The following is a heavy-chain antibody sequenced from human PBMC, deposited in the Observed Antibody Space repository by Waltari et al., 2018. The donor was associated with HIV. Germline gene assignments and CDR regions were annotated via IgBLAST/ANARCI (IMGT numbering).Heavy chain of an antibody. J-gene: IGHJ4*02. CDR2: VYYSGSN. Sequence: QPQLQESGPGLVKPSETLSLTCSVSGGSIDSSSFYWGWIRQPPGKGPEWIGKVYYSGSNNPNPSPKSRVNISADTSTNQFSLKLSSVTAADTAIYFCARHSTVGLRLGELSPRIDFWGQGTLVIVSS. D-gene: IGHD3-16*02. V-gene: IGHV4-39*01. CDR3: ARHSTVGLRLGELSPRIDF. CDR1: GGSIDSSSFY.